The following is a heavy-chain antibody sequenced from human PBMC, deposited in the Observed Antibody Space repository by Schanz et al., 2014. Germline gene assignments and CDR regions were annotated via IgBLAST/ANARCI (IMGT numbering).Heavy chain of an antibody. D-gene: IGHD4-17*01. Sequence: EVQLVESGGGLVQPGGSLRLSCAASGFTFSDSWMHWVRQAPGKGLVWVSRTSNDGSFTPFADSVKGRFTISRDNAKNTLYLQMNSLRAEDTAVYYCVRDTDYHFDYWGQGTLVTVSS. CDR2: TSNDGSFT. J-gene: IGHJ4*02. CDR1: GFTFSDSW. V-gene: IGHV3-74*01. CDR3: VRDTDYHFDY.